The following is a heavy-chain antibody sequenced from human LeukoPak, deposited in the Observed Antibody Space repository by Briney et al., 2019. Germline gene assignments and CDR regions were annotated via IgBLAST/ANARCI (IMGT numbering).Heavy chain of an antibody. J-gene: IGHJ3*01. V-gene: IGHV3-7*01. D-gene: IGHD1-14*01. Sequence: GGSLRLSCAASGFTLNSYLMSWVRQAPGRGLEWVANIKKDGSEESYLDSVKGRFTVSRNNAKNSLFLQMNSLRGEDTAVYYCARSNPNRNALDLWGQGTMVTISS. CDR1: GFTLNSYL. CDR2: IKKDGSEE. CDR3: ARSNPNRNALDL.